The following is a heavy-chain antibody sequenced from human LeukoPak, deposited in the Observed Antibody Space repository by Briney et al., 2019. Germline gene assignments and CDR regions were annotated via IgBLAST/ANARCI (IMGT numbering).Heavy chain of an antibody. J-gene: IGHJ4*02. Sequence: SETLSLTCAVYGGSFSGYYWSWIRQPPGKGLEWIGEINHSGSTNYNPSLKSRVTISVDTSKNQFSLKLSSVTAADTAVYYCARGQYSSSWYKDYWGQGTLVTVSS. V-gene: IGHV4-34*01. CDR3: ARGQYSSSWYKDY. D-gene: IGHD6-13*01. CDR1: GGSFSGYY. CDR2: INHSGST.